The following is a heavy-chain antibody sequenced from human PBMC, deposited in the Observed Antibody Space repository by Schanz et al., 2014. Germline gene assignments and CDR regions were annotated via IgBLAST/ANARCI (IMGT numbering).Heavy chain of an antibody. D-gene: IGHD2-2*03. CDR3: ARALRHGYCNVVGCQNGGWFDI. CDR1: GFTVNTNY. Sequence: EVQLVESGGGLIQPGGSLRLSCAVSGFTVNTNYMSWVRQAPGKGLEWISSMYINSGSTQYADSVKGRFIISRDSSSNTLYLQVNSLRPEDTAVYYCARALRHGYCNVVGCQNGGWFDIWGQGTLVIVSS. CDR2: MYINSGST. V-gene: IGHV3-66*03. J-gene: IGHJ4*02.